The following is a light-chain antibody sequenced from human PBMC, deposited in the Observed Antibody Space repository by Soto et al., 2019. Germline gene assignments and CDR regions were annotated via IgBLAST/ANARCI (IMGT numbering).Light chain of an antibody. V-gene: IGLV2-14*01. CDR3: SSYTRRNTLA. J-gene: IGLJ2*01. Sequence: QSVLTQPASVSGSPGQSITISCTGTSSDVGGYNFVSWYQQHPGKAPKLMIYEVTDRPSGVSSRFSGSKSGSTASLTISGLQAEDEADYYCSSYTRRNTLAFGGETKFTVL. CDR2: EVT. CDR1: SSDVGGYNF.